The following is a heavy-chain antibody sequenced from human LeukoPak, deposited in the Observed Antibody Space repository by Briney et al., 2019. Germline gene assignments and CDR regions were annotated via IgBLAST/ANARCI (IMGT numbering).Heavy chain of an antibody. D-gene: IGHD6-13*01. J-gene: IGHJ6*03. CDR1: GGSISSYY. CDR2: IYTSGST. V-gene: IGHV4-4*09. CDR3: AREGQQLVPGYYMDV. Sequence: SETLSLTCTVSGGSISSYYWSWIRQPPGKGLEWIGYIYTSGSTNYNPSLKSRVTISVDTSKNQFSLKLSSVTAADTAVYYCAREGQQLVPGYYMDVWGKGTTVTVSS.